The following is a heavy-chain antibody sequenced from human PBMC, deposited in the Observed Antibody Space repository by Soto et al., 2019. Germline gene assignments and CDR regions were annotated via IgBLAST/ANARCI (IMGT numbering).Heavy chain of an antibody. V-gene: IGHV2-5*02. Sequence: QITLKESGPTLVKPTQTLTLTCTFSGFSLSTSGVGVGWIRQPPGKALEWLALIYWDDDKRYSPSLKSRLTITKDTSKNQVVLTMTNMDPVDTATYYCAATPHAGVVVAYDYWGQGTLVTVSS. CDR1: GFSLSTSGVG. CDR3: AATPHAGVVVAYDY. D-gene: IGHD2-15*01. J-gene: IGHJ4*02. CDR2: IYWDDDK.